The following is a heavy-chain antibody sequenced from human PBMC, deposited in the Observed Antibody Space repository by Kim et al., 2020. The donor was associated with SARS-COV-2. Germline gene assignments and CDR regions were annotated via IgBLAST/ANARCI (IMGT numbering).Heavy chain of an antibody. J-gene: IGHJ3*02. CDR3: ARRGGEDAFDI. D-gene: IGHD3-16*01. Sequence: TNYTPSLTSRVTISVDTAKNQFSLKLSSVTAADTAVYYCARRGGEDAFDIWGQGTMVTVSS. V-gene: IGHV4-61*07. CDR2: T.